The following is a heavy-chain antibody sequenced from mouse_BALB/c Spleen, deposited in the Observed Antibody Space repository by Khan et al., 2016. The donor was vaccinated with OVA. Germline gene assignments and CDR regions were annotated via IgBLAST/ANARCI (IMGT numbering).Heavy chain of an antibody. CDR2: ISYTDSI. V-gene: IGHV3-2*02. D-gene: IGHD3-2*02. J-gene: IGHJ2*01. CDR3: ARKARIKS. Sequence: EVQLQESGPGLVKPSQSLSLTCTVTGYSITIGYGWNWIRQFPGNKLELRGDISYTDSINYNPALKSRTFFTLDTSKNQFFLQLNPVTTEDTAKYYSARKARIKSWGQGTTLTVSS. CDR1: GYSITIGYG.